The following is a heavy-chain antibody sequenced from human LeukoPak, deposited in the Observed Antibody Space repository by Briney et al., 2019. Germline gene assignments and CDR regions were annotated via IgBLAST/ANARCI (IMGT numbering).Heavy chain of an antibody. Sequence: GGSLRLSCAASGFTVSTNYMTWVRQAPGKGLEWVAVIWSDGSNKNYEDSVKGRFTISRDNSKNTLFLQMNSLRAEDTAVYYCARGLRYFDYWGQGTLVTVS. CDR3: ARGLRYFDY. V-gene: IGHV3-33*08. CDR2: IWSDGSNK. J-gene: IGHJ4*02. D-gene: IGHD5-12*01. CDR1: GFTVSTNY.